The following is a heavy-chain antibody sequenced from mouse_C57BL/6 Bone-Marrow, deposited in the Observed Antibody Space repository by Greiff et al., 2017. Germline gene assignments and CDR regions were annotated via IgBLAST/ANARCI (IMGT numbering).Heavy chain of an antibody. D-gene: IGHD4-1*01. CDR1: GYSFTDYN. CDR2: INPNYGYT. J-gene: IGHJ2*01. V-gene: IGHV1-39*01. Sequence: VHVQQSGPELVKPGASVKISCKASGYSFTDYNMHWVKQSTGQSLEWIGVINPNYGYTNYNQKFKGKATLTVDQSSSTAYMQLNSLTSEDSAVYACERGILGCAGGYWGQGTTLTVSA. CDR3: ERGILGCAGGY.